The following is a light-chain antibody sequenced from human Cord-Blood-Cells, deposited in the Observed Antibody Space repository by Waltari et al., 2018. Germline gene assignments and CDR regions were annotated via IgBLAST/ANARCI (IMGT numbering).Light chain of an antibody. J-gene: IGLJ3*02. Sequence: QSVLTQPHSASGTPGPSATISCSGSSSNIGSNSVYWYQQLPGTAPKLLIYRNNQLPSGVPDRFSGSKSGTSASLAISGLRSEDEADYYCAAWDDSLSGWVFGGGTKLTVL. CDR3: AAWDDSLSGWV. V-gene: IGLV1-47*01. CDR1: SSNIGSNS. CDR2: RNN.